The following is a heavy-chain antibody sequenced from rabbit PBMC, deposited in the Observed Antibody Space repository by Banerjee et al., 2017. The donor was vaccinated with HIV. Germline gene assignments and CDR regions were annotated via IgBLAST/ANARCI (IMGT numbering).Heavy chain of an antibody. CDR1: GIDFSSNYW. CDR3: ARDTYGYAGYAYATRDL. J-gene: IGHJ4*01. D-gene: IGHD6-1*01. Sequence: QSLEESGGDLVKPGASLTLTCKASGIDFSSNYWICWVRQAPGKGLEWIGCINTGSGTTYYASWAKGRFSISRSTSLNTVTLQMTSLTAADTATYFCARDTYGYAGYAYATRDLWGPGTLVTVS. CDR2: INTGSGTT. V-gene: IGHV1S43*01.